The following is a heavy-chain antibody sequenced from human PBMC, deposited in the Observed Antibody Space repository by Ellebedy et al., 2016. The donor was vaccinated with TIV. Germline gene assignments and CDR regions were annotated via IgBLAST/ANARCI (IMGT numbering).Heavy chain of an antibody. CDR3: AGVGVGYDILTGYYMGPYYYYGMDV. D-gene: IGHD3-9*01. J-gene: IGHJ6*02. CDR1: GYTFTGYY. V-gene: IGHV1-2*02. CDR2: INPNSGGT. Sequence: ASVKVSCKASGYTFTGYYMHWVRQAPGQGLEWMGWINPNSGGTNYAQKFQGRVTITADKSTSTAYMGLSSLRLEDTAVYYGAGVGVGYDILTGYYMGPYYYYGMDVWGQGTTVTVSS.